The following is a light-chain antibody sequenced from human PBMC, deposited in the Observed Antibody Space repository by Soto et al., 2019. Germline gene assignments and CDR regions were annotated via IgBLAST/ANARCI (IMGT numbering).Light chain of an antibody. J-gene: IGLJ1*01. V-gene: IGLV2-14*01. CDR2: GVT. CDR1: SGDIGSYNR. Sequence: QSVLTQPASVSGSPGQSSTISCTGTSGDIGSYNRVSWYQQHPGKAPKLIIYGVTDRPSGVSNRFSGSKSGNTASLTISGLQAEDEAEYYCSSYTNINTGACVFGTGTKLTVL. CDR3: SSYTNINTGACV.